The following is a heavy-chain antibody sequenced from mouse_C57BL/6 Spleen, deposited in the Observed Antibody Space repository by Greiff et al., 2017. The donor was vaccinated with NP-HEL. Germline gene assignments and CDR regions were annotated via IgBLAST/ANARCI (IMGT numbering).Heavy chain of an antibody. CDR1: GYTFTSYW. V-gene: IGHV1-50*01. Sequence: VQLQQPGAELVKPGASVKLSCKASGYTFTSYWMQWVKQRPGQGLEWIGEIDPSDSYTNYNQKFKGKATLTVDTSSSTAYMQLSSLTSEDAAVYYCARNYYGSSRYFDYWGQGTTLTVSS. CDR3: ARNYYGSSRYFDY. D-gene: IGHD1-1*01. J-gene: IGHJ2*01. CDR2: IDPSDSYT.